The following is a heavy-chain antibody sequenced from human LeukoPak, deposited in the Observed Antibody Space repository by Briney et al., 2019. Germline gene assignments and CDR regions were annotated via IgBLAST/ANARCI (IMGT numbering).Heavy chain of an antibody. Sequence: GSSLRLSCAASGFTFSRYGMQWVRLAPGKGLEWVAVTSYDVSNKYYPDSGKGRFIISRDNAQNALYLQMNRLRAEDTAVYYCAKSLGAAPTTSPVTWGEGTLVTVSS. D-gene: IGHD1-26*01. CDR2: TSYDVSNK. CDR3: AKSLGAAPTTSPVT. J-gene: IGHJ4*02. CDR1: GFTFSRYG. V-gene: IGHV3-30*18.